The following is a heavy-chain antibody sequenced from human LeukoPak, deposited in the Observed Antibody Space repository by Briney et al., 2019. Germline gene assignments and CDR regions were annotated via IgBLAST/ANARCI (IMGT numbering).Heavy chain of an antibody. CDR3: ARDLDGYSSS. CDR1: GGSISSYY. D-gene: IGHD6-13*01. CDR2: IYYSGST. J-gene: IGHJ4*02. V-gene: IGHV4-59*12. Sequence: PSETLSLTCTVSGGSISSYYWSWIRQPPGKGLEWIGYIYYSGSTNYNPSLKSRVTISVDTSKNQFSLKLSSVTAADTAVYYCARDLDGYSSSWGQGTLVTVSS.